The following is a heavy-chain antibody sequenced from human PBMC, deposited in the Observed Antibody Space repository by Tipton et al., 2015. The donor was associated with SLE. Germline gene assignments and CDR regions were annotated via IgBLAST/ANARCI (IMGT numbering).Heavy chain of an antibody. Sequence: TLSLTCAVSGDSLDSSESYWAWIRQPPGKGLEWIGSFYAGGSIYYKPSLESRVTMSVDTSKKQLSMKMTSVTVADTAVYFCARSAYDSLEPWGQGTLVTVSS. CDR3: ARSAYDSLEP. CDR1: GDSLDSSESY. V-gene: IGHV4-39*07. J-gene: IGHJ5*02. CDR2: FYAGGSI. D-gene: IGHD5-12*01.